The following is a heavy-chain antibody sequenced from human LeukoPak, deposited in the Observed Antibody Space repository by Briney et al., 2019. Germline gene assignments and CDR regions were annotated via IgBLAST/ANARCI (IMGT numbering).Heavy chain of an antibody. D-gene: IGHD2-2*02. CDR3: AKGFGVPAAIGGFDY. V-gene: IGHV3-23*01. CDR2: ISGSGRST. CDR1: GFTFSSYA. Sequence: GGSLRLSCAASGFTFSSYAMSWVRQAPGKGLEWVSAISGSGRSTYYADSVKGRFTISRDNSKNTLYVQMNSLRAEDTAVYYCAKGFGVPAAIGGFDYWGQGTLVTVSS. J-gene: IGHJ4*02.